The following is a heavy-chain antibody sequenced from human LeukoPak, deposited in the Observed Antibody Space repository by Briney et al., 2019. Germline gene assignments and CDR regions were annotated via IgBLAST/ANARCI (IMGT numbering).Heavy chain of an antibody. CDR1: GFIVNTNY. V-gene: IGHV3-48*01. CDR2: ISSSSSTI. J-gene: IGHJ5*02. D-gene: IGHD6-6*01. Sequence: TGGSLRLSCAASGFIVNTNYMTWVRQAPGKGLEWVSYISSSSSTIYYADSVKGRFTISRDNGKNSLYLQMNSLRAEDTAVYYCARDLHFVVDPWGQGTLVTVSS. CDR3: ARDLHFVVDP.